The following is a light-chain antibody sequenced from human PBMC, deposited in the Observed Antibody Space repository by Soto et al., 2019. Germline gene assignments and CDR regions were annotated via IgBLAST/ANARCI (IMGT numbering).Light chain of an antibody. Sequence: DIQMTQSPSSVSASVGDRVTIPCRASQDISRWLAWYQQKPGKAPKLLIYTASTLQGGVPSRFSGSGSGTDFTLTISSLRPEDFAIYFCKQADSFPFISGPGTKVNIK. CDR2: TAS. CDR1: QDISRW. J-gene: IGKJ3*01. CDR3: KQADSFPFI. V-gene: IGKV1-12*01.